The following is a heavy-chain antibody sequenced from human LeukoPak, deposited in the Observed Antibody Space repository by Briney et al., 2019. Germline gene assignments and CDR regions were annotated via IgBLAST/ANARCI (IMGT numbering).Heavy chain of an antibody. CDR1: GFTFNNYG. D-gene: IGHD3-10*01. CDR3: ARDLRPLSGSYFQPDY. J-gene: IGHJ4*02. Sequence: GGSLRLSCAASGFTFNNYGMHWVRQAPGKGLEWVAVIWYDGSNKYYADSVKGRFIISRDNSKNTLYLQINSLRAEDTAVYYCARDLRPLSGSYFQPDYWGQGTLVTVSS. V-gene: IGHV3-33*01. CDR2: IWYDGSNK.